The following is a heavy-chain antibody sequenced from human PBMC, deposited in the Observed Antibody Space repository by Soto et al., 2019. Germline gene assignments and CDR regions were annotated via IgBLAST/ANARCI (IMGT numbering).Heavy chain of an antibody. Sequence: LRLSCAASGFTFSSHWMNWVRQAPGKGLVWVSRISGDGRTTSHADSVKGRFTISRDNAKNTLYLQMNSLRVEDTAVYYCARGVPNCSSSSCYFDFWGQGILVTVSS. CDR3: ARGVPNCSSSSCYFDF. CDR2: ISGDGRTT. D-gene: IGHD2-2*01. CDR1: GFTFSSHW. V-gene: IGHV3-74*01. J-gene: IGHJ4*02.